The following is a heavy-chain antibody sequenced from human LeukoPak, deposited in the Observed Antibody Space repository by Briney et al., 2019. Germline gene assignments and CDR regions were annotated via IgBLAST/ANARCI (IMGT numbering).Heavy chain of an antibody. CDR3: AKGAAAGEVDWFNP. CDR2: ITGYGAT. Sequence: AGPMMLTCTATGLTFSNFAMMWFRQAPGTGLQWVSTITGYGATFYADSVRGRFTIFRDTSMNTLFLQMNSLGAEDTAVYYCAKGAAAGEVDWFNPWGQGTMVTVSS. D-gene: IGHD6-13*01. J-gene: IGHJ5*02. CDR1: GLTFSNFA. V-gene: IGHV3-23*01.